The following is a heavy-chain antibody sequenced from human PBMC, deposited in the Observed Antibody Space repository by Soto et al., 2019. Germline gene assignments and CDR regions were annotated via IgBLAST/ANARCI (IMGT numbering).Heavy chain of an antibody. D-gene: IGHD2-15*01. CDR2: IYYSGST. CDR3: ARQRCSGGSCYSWDSSHFDY. J-gene: IGHJ4*02. V-gene: IGHV4-59*08. CDR1: GGSISSYY. Sequence: PSETLSLTCTVSGGSISSYYWSWIRQPPGKGLDLIVYIYYSGSTNYNPSLKSRVTISVDTSKNQFSLKLSSVTAADTAVYYCARQRCSGGSCYSWDSSHFDYWGQGTLVTVSS.